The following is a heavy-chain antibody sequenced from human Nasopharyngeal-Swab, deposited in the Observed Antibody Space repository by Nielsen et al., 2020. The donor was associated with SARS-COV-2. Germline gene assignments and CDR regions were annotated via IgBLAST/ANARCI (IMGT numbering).Heavy chain of an antibody. CDR3: ARDRYYDILTGSDYYYYGMDV. J-gene: IGHJ6*02. CDR2: ISAYNGNT. V-gene: IGHV1-18*01. D-gene: IGHD3-9*01. CDR1: GYTFTSYG. Sequence: ASVKVSCKASGYTFTSYGISWVRQAPGQGLEWMGWISAYNGNTNYAQKLQGRVTMTTDTSTSTAYMELRSLRSDDTAVYYCARDRYYDILTGSDYYYYGMDVWGQGTTVTASS.